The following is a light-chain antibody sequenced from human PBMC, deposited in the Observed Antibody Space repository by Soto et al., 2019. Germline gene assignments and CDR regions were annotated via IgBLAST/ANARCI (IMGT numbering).Light chain of an antibody. Sequence: EVVMTQSPATLSVSPGERATLSCRASHSVSSNLAWYQQKPGQAPRLLIYGASTRATGIPARFSDSGSGTEFTLNISSLQSEDFAVYYCQQYNNWPITFGQGTRLEI. CDR1: HSVSSN. CDR2: GAS. CDR3: QQYNNWPIT. V-gene: IGKV3-15*01. J-gene: IGKJ5*01.